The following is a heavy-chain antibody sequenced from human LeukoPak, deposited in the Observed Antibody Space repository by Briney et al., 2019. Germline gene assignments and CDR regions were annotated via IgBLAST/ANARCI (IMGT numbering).Heavy chain of an antibody. CDR3: ARIGYCSSTSCGKGYFDY. V-gene: IGHV5-51*01. D-gene: IGHD2-2*01. J-gene: IGHJ4*02. Sequence: ETLSLTCTVSGGSIRPYFWSWIRQPAGKGLEWIGIIYPGDSDTRYSPSFQGQVTISADKSISTAYLQWSSLKASDTAMYYCARIGYCSSTSCGKGYFDYWGQGTLVTVSS. CDR1: GGSIRPYF. CDR2: IYPGDSDT.